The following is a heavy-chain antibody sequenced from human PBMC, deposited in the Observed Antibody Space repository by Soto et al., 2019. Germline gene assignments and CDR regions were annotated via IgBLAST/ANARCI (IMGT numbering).Heavy chain of an antibody. D-gene: IGHD3-10*01. V-gene: IGHV1-46*01. Sequence: GASVKVSCKASGYTFTSYYMHWVRQAPGQGLEWMGIINPSGGSTSYAQKFQGRVTMTRDTSTSTVYMELSSLRSEDTAVYYCARDHWASVLLWFGELSASGHFDYYYGMDVWGQGTTVTVSS. CDR1: GYTFTSYY. CDR2: INPSGGST. CDR3: ARDHWASVLLWFGELSASGHFDYYYGMDV. J-gene: IGHJ6*02.